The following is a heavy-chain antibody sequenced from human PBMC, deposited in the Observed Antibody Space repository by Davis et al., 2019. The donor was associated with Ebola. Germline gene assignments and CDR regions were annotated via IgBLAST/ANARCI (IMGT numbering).Heavy chain of an antibody. J-gene: IGHJ5*02. Sequence: GESLKISCAASGFTFSSYAMHWVRQAPGKGLEWVAVISYDGSNKYYADSVKGRFTISRDNSKNTLYLQMNSLRVEDTAVYYCAKERADGWFDPWGQGTLVSVSS. CDR2: ISYDGSNK. CDR1: GFTFSSYA. D-gene: IGHD2-8*01. V-gene: IGHV3-30-3*01. CDR3: AKERADGWFDP.